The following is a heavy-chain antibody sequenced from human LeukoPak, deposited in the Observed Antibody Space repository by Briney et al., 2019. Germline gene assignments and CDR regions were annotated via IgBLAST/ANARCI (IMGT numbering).Heavy chain of an antibody. CDR2: ISYDGSNK. Sequence: GGSLGLSCAASGFTFSSYAMHWVRQAPGKGLEWVAVISYDGSNKYYADSVKGRFTISRDNSKNTLYLQMNSLRAEDTAVHYCARVSGTTVYYYYGMDVWGQGTTVTVSS. CDR1: GFTFSSYA. D-gene: IGHD1-1*01. J-gene: IGHJ6*02. CDR3: ARVSGTTVYYYYGMDV. V-gene: IGHV3-30*04.